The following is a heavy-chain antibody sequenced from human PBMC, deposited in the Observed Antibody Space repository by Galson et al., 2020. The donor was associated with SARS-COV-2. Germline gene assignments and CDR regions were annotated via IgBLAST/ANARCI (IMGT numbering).Heavy chain of an antibody. CDR1: GFTLSDYW. CDR3: ARHSSGDY. Sequence: GESLKISCAASGFTLSDYWMHWVRQAPGKGLLWVSRINRYGNSTNYADSVRGRFTVSRDNAKNMLYLQMNSLRAEDTAVYYCARHSSGDYWGQGTLVIVSS. CDR2: INRYGNST. J-gene: IGHJ4*02. V-gene: IGHV3-74*01. D-gene: IGHD3-22*01.